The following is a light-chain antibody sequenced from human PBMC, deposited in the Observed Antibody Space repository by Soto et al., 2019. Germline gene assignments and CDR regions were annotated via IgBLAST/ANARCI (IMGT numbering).Light chain of an antibody. V-gene: IGKV1-13*02. CDR2: DAS. J-gene: IGKJ4*01. Sequence: AIQLTQSPSSLSASVGDRVTITCRASQGIRSALAWYQQKPGKAPKLLIFDASTLERGVPSRFSGSGSGTDFTLTISSLQPEDLTTYNCQQFNSHVTFGGGTKVEIK. CDR1: QGIRSA. CDR3: QQFNSHVT.